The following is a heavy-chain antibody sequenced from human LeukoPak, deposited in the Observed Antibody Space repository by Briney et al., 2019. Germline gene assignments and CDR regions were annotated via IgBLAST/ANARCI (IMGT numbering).Heavy chain of an antibody. CDR1: GFTFSSYS. Sequence: GGSLRLSCAASGFTFSSYSMNWVRQAPGKGLEWISYISGSGSVSYYEDSVKGRFTISRDNAKNSLYLQMNSLRAEDTAVYYCAREAIYYDSSGYYYDLDYWGQGTLVTVSS. V-gene: IGHV3-48*04. D-gene: IGHD3-22*01. CDR2: ISGSGSVS. CDR3: AREAIYYDSSGYYYDLDY. J-gene: IGHJ4*02.